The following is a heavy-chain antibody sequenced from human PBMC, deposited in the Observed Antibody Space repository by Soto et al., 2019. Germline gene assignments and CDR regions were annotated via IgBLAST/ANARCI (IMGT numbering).Heavy chain of an antibody. J-gene: IGHJ3*02. V-gene: IGHV3-21*01. CDR3: ARKGHYGDYAAFDI. Sequence: GGSLRLSCAASGFTFSSYSMNWVRQAPGKGLEWVSSISSSSSYIYYADSVKGRFTISRDNAKNSLYLQMNSLRAEDTAVYYCARKGHYGDYAAFDIWGQGTMVTVS. CDR1: GFTFSSYS. CDR2: ISSSSSYI. D-gene: IGHD4-17*01.